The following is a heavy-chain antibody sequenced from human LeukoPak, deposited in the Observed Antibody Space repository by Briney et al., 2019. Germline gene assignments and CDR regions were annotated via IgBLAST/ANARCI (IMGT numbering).Heavy chain of an antibody. CDR3: ARGLGRSFDV. CDR1: GFTFSQFN. V-gene: IGHV3-21*01. D-gene: IGHD1-26*01. J-gene: IGHJ3*01. CDR2: ITSSSSHI. Sequence: GGSLRLSCEVSGFTFSQFNMNWVRQAPGRGLEWVSSITSSSSHINNANSVQGRFTISRDKAKNSLFLQMDSLRAEDTAVYYCARGLGRSFDVWGQGTVVTVSS.